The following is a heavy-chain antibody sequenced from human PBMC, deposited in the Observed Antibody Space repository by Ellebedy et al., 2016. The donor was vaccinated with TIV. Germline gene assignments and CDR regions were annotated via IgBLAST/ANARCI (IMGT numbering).Heavy chain of an antibody. D-gene: IGHD3-16*02. Sequence: MPSETLSLTCAISGDSVSNTGAAWNWIRQSPSRGPEWLGRTYYRSKWFNDYAVSVKGLITINPDTSKNQFSLPLNSVTPEDTSVYYCARDPSWRYSCLHVWGQGTTVTVSS. V-gene: IGHV6-1*01. J-gene: IGHJ6*02. CDR2: TYYRSKWFN. CDR3: ARDPSWRYSCLHV. CDR1: GDSVSNTGAA.